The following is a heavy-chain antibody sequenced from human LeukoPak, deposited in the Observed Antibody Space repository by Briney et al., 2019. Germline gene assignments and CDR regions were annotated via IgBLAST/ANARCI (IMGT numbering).Heavy chain of an antibody. Sequence: AGTLSLTCGVSGVSISNTNWWTWVRQPPGKGLEWIGKVHLDGRTNFNPSLKSRLTMSVDLSENHVSLKLTSVTAADTAVYYCAREGGFYRPLDYSGQGTLVTVSS. V-gene: IGHV4-4*02. CDR2: VHLDGRT. CDR3: AREGGFYRPLDY. J-gene: IGHJ4*02. CDR1: GVSISNTNW. D-gene: IGHD6-25*01.